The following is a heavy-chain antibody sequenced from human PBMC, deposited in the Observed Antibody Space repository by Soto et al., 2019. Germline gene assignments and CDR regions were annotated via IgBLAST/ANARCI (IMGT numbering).Heavy chain of an antibody. CDR1: GFSLTTSGLG. D-gene: IGHD5-12*01. CDR3: AHSGFSPEMARTLDFFDY. Sequence: SGPTLVNPTQTLTLTCTFSGFSLTTSGLGVGWIRQPPGKALEWLAHIYWDDDKRYSPSLKTRLTITKDTSKNQVVLTMTNVDPVGTATYYCAHSGFSPEMARTLDFFDYWGQGTLVTVSS. J-gene: IGHJ4*02. V-gene: IGHV2-5*02. CDR2: IYWDDDK.